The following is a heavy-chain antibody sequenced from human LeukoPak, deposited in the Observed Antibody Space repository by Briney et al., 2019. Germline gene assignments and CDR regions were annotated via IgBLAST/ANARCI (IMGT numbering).Heavy chain of an antibody. CDR1: GFTFSSYS. J-gene: IGHJ4*02. D-gene: IGHD6-19*01. CDR2: ISGSSSYI. CDR3: ASRSGWAGDDY. V-gene: IGHV3-21*04. Sequence: GGSLRLSCAASGFTFSSYSMNWVRLAPGKGLEWVSFISGSSSYIYYADSVKGRFTISRDNAKNSLYLQMNSLRAEDTAVYYCASRSGWAGDDYWGQGTLVTVSS.